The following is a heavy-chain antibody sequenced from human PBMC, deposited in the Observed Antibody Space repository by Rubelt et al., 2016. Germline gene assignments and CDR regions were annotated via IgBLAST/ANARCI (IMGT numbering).Heavy chain of an antibody. CDR1: GYTLTRYS. CDR3: ARDRGGYYFDY. CDR2: ISAYNGNT. D-gene: IGHD2-15*01. V-gene: IGHV1-18*04. Sequence: QVQLVQSGAEVKKSGASVKVSCKASGYTLTRYSIHWVRQTPGQGLEWMGWISAYNGNTNYAEKLQGRVTMTTDTSPSTAYRELRSLRSDDTAVYYCARDRGGYYFDYWGQGTLVTVSS. J-gene: IGHJ4*02.